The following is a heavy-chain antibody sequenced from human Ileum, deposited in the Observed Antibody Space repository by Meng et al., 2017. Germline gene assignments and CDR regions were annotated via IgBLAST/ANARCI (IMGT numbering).Heavy chain of an antibody. J-gene: IGHJ5*02. CDR2: IYYSEST. V-gene: IGHV4-39*07. CDR1: GGSISSTSYY. D-gene: IGHD1-26*01. CDR3: ARVVGAPRGWFDP. Sequence: GSLRLSCTVSGGSISSTSYYWGWIRQPPGKGLEWIGNIYYSESTYYNPSLKSRVTISIDTSKNQFSLKLTSVTAADTAVYYCARVVGAPRGWFDPWGQGNLVNGAS.